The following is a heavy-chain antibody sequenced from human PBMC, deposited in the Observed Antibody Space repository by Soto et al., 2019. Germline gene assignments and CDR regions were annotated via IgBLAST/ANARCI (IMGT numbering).Heavy chain of an antibody. J-gene: IGHJ4*02. V-gene: IGHV1-18*01. D-gene: IGHD3-22*01. CDR3: ASSNYYDSSGYWYYFDY. Sequence: ASVKVSCKASGYTFTSYGISWVRQAPGQGLEWMGWISAYNGNTNYAQKLQGRVTMTTDTSTSTAYMELRSLRSEDTAVYYCASSNYYDSSGYWYYFDYWGQGTLVTVSS. CDR2: ISAYNGNT. CDR1: GYTFTSYG.